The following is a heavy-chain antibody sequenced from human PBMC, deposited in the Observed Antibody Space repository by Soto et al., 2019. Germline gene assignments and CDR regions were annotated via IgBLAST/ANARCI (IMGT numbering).Heavy chain of an antibody. CDR1: GFTFDDSA. Sequence: EVQLVESGGGLVQPGRSLRLSCAASGFTFDDSAMHWVRQPPGKGLEWVSGIGSNSGGIGYADSVKGRFTISRDNAKNSLYLQMNSLRAEDTALYYCAKGLSAGYFDYWGQGTLVTVSS. V-gene: IGHV3-9*01. CDR3: AKGLSAGYFDY. CDR2: IGSNSGGI. J-gene: IGHJ4*02.